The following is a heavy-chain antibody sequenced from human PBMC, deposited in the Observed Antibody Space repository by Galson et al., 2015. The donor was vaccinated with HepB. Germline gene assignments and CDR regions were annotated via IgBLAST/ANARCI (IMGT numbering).Heavy chain of an antibody. D-gene: IGHD3-22*01. CDR1: GSTFTGYY. J-gene: IGHJ2*01. V-gene: IGHV1-2*02. CDR3: ARRGSYYYDSSGYYDWYFDV. CDR2: INPNSGGT. Sequence: SVKVSCKASGSTFTGYYMHWVRQAPGQGLEWMGWINPNSGGTKYAQKFQGRVTMTRDTSISTAYMELSRLRSDDTAVYYCARRGSYYYDSSGYYDWYFDVWGRGTLVTVSS.